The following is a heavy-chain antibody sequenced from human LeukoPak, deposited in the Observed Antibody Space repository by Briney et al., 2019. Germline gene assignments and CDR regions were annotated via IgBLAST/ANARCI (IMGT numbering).Heavy chain of an antibody. CDR1: GFTLSSNY. V-gene: IGHV3-66*01. J-gene: IGHJ4*02. CDR2: IYSGGST. D-gene: IGHD3-9*01. CDR3: ARDGAVLTGYYDY. Sequence: GGSLRLSCAASGFTLSSNYLSWGRQAPGKGLEWVSTIYSGGSTYYADSVTGRFTISRDNSKSTLYLQMNSLRAEDTAVYYCARDGAVLTGYYDYWGQGTLVTVSS.